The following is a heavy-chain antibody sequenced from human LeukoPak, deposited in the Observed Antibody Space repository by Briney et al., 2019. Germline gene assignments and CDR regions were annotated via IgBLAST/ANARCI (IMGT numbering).Heavy chain of an antibody. CDR3: AKAESYGDGFHWFDP. D-gene: IGHD4-17*01. V-gene: IGHV3-30*18. CDR1: GFTFSRYS. CDR2: ISNDGSHK. J-gene: IGHJ5*02. Sequence: GGSLRLSCAASGFTFSRYSMHWVRQAPGKRLEWVAVISNDGSHKFYAESVKGRFTISRDNSKNTLSLQMNSLRVEDTAVYYCAKAESYGDGFHWFDPWGQGTLVTVSS.